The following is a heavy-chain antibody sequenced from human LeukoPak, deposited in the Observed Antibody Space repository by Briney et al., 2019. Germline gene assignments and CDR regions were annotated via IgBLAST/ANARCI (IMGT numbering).Heavy chain of an antibody. V-gene: IGHV3-30*02. D-gene: IGHD3/OR15-3a*01. Sequence: GGSLRLSCAASGFIFSDYGMHWVRQAPGKGLEWVAFIRNDERKKNYEDSVKGRFTISRDNSKNTVVLQMNSLRDKDTAVYYCAKDFGVGTCCFDYCGQGTLVTVSS. CDR2: IRNDERKK. J-gene: IGHJ4*02. CDR3: AKDFGVGTCCFDY. CDR1: GFIFSDYG.